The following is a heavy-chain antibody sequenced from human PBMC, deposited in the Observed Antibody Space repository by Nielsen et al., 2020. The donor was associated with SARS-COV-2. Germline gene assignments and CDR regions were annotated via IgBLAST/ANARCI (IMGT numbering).Heavy chain of an antibody. J-gene: IGHJ3*02. V-gene: IGHV1-18*01. D-gene: IGHD3-22*01. Sequence: ASVKVSCKASGYTFTSYGISWVRQAPGQGLEWMGWISAYNGNTNYAQKLQGRVTMTTDTSTSTAYMELRSLRSDDTAVYYCARDYYYDSSGFDAFDIWGQGTMVTVSS. CDR3: ARDYYYDSSGFDAFDI. CDR1: GYTFTSYG. CDR2: ISAYNGNT.